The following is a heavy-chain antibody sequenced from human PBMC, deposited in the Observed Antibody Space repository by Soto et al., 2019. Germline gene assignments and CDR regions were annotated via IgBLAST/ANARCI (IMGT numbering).Heavy chain of an antibody. J-gene: IGHJ5*02. CDR2: IGDTGAGT. CDR1: GFTFSSYA. V-gene: IGHV3-23*01. Sequence: GWSPRLSCAASGFTFSSYAMSWVRQAPGKGLEWVSGIGDTGAGTYYADSVNGRFTISRDNSKNTLYLQMNSLRAEDTALYYCAKSQFLVSIWFDPLGQGTLVTVSS. CDR3: AKSQFLVSIWFDP. D-gene: IGHD3-3*01.